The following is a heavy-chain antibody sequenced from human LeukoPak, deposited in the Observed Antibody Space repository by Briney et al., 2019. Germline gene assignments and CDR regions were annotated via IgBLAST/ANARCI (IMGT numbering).Heavy chain of an antibody. CDR3: ARDPTVVTPQYYFDY. Sequence: PGGSLRLSCVASGFTFTTYNMNWVRQAPGKGLEWVSYISGSGGAIFYADSVKGRFTISRDNAKNSLYLQMNSLRAEDTAVYYCARDPTVVTPQYYFDYWGQGTLVTVSS. CDR2: ISGSGGAI. J-gene: IGHJ4*02. V-gene: IGHV3-48*04. D-gene: IGHD4-23*01. CDR1: GFTFTTYN.